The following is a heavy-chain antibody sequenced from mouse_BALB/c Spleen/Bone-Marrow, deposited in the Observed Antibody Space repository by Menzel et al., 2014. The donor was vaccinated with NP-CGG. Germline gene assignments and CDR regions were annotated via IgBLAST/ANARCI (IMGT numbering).Heavy chain of an antibody. J-gene: IGHJ2*01. D-gene: IGHD4-1*02. Sequence: QVQLKQSGAELTKPGASVKISCKATGYTFSSYWIEWVKQGPGHGLEWIGEILPGSGSTNYNEKFKGKATFAADTSSNTAYMQLSNLTSEDSAVYYCARSTGTWDYWGQGTTLTVSS. CDR1: GYTFSSYW. CDR3: ARSTGTWDY. V-gene: IGHV1-9*01. CDR2: ILPGSGST.